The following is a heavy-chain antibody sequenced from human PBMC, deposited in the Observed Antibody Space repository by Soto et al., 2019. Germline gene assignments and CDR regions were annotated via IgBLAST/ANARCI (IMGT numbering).Heavy chain of an antibody. Sequence: QVQLVQSGAEVKKPGASVKVSCKASGYAFSTYGISWARQAPGQGLEWLGWVSGYTGNRNYAQKFQDRVTMTTDTSTSTAYMELRSLRSDDTAVYFCARGAAAVWFDPWGQGTLVTVSS. D-gene: IGHD6-13*01. CDR3: ARGAAAVWFDP. CDR1: GYAFSTYG. CDR2: VSGYTGNR. V-gene: IGHV1-18*01. J-gene: IGHJ5*02.